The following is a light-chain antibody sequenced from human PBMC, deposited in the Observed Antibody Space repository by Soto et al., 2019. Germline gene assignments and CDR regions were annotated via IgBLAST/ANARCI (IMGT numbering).Light chain of an antibody. V-gene: IGLV2-8*01. CDR1: SSDVGGYNY. J-gene: IGLJ2*01. Sequence: QSVLTQPPSASGSPGQTVSISCTGASSDVGGYNYVSWYQQHPGKAPKLIIYEVSKRPSGVPDRFSGSKSGNTASLAVSGLQAEDEADYYCRSYASGHNFVVFGGGTKLTVL. CDR2: EVS. CDR3: RSYASGHNFVV.